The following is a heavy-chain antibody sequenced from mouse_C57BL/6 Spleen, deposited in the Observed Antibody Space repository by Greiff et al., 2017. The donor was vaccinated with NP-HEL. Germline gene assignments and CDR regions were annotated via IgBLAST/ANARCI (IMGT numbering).Heavy chain of an antibody. CDR3: ARYPVLLGYFDY. J-gene: IGHJ2*01. CDR1: GFTFTDYY. Sequence: EVQVVESGGGLVQPGGSLSLSCAASGFTFTDYYMSWVRQPPGKALEWLGFIRNKANGYTTEYSASVKGRFTISRDNSQSILYLQMNALRAEDSATYYCARYPVLLGYFDYWGQGTTLTVSS. D-gene: IGHD1-1*01. CDR2: IRNKANGYTT. V-gene: IGHV7-3*01.